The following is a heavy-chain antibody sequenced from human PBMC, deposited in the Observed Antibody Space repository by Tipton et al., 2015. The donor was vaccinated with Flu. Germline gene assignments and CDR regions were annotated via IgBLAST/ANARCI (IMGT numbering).Heavy chain of an antibody. V-gene: IGHV4-59*01. J-gene: IGHJ4*02. D-gene: IGHD1-26*01. Sequence: TLSLTCTVSGGSISSYYWSWIRQPPGKGLEWIGYIYYSGSTNYNPSLKSRVTISVDTSKNQFSLKLSSVTAADTAAYYCARELGATGEGFDYWGQGTLVTVSS. CDR2: IYYSGST. CDR1: GGSISSYY. CDR3: ARELGATGEGFDY.